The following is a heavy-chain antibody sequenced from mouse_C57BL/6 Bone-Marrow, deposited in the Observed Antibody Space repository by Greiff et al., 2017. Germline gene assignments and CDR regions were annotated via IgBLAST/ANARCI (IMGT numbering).Heavy chain of an antibody. J-gene: IGHJ4*01. CDR2: ISSGGSYT. V-gene: IGHV5-6*02. CDR3: AGYYYGRGDY. CDR1: GFTFSSYG. D-gene: IGHD1-1*01. Sequence: DVMLVESGGDLVKPGGSLKLSCAASGFTFSSYGMSWVRQTPDKRLEWVAIISSGGSYTYYPDSVKGRFTISRDNAKNTLYLQMSSLKSEDTAMYYCAGYYYGRGDYWGQGTSVTVSS.